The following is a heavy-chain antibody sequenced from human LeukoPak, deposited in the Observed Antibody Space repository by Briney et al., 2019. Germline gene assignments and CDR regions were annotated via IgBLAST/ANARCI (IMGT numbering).Heavy chain of an antibody. Sequence: GGSLRLSCAASGFTFSSYSMNWVRQAPGKGLEWVSYISSSSSTIYYADSVKGRFTIARDNAKNSLYLQMNSLRAEDTAVYYCARDPDYGSGSYCFDYWGQGTLVTVFS. D-gene: IGHD3-10*01. CDR2: ISSSSSTI. CDR1: GFTFSSYS. J-gene: IGHJ4*02. CDR3: ARDPDYGSGSYCFDY. V-gene: IGHV3-48*01.